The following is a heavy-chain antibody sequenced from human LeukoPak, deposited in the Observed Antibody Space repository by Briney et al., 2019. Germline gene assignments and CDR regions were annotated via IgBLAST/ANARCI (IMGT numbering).Heavy chain of an antibody. CDR1: GGSISSSSYY. Sequence: PSETVSLTCTVSGGSISSSSYYWGWIRQPPGKGLEWIGSIYYSGSTYYNPSLKSRVTISVDTSKNQFSLKLSSVTAADTAVYYCATYCSSTSCPHRRAFDIWGQGTMVTVSS. J-gene: IGHJ3*02. CDR3: ATYCSSTSCPHRRAFDI. D-gene: IGHD2-2*01. CDR2: IYYSGST. V-gene: IGHV4-39*01.